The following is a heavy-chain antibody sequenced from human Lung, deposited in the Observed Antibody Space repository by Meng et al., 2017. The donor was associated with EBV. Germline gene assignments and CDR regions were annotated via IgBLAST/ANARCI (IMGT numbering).Heavy chain of an antibody. CDR1: GYTFTHHG. CDR3: ARDPSNTSGRYAYFDY. J-gene: IGHJ4*02. CDR2: ISCYNGDT. V-gene: IGHV1-18*01. D-gene: IGHD6-19*01. Sequence: QLRLVPSGAEVKKPGASVRVSCKASGYTFTHHGISWIRQAPGQGLEWMGWISCYNGDTNYAQKLQGRVTMTTDTSTNTAYMDLRGLRSDDTAVYYCARDPSNTSGRYAYFDYWGQGTLVTVSS.